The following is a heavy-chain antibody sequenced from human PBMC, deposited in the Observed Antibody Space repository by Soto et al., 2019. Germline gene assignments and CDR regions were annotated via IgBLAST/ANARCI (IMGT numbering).Heavy chain of an antibody. J-gene: IGHJ5*02. D-gene: IGHD3-22*01. V-gene: IGHV1-2*04. CDR1: GYTFTGYY. CDR3: ARSSVYYYDSSGYFLFDQ. CDR2: INPNSGGT. Sequence: ASVKVSCKASGYTFTGYYMHWVRQAPGQGLEWMGWINPNSGGTNYAQKFQGWVTMTRDTSISTAYMELSRLRSDDTAVYYCARSSVYYYDSSGYFLFDQWGQGTLVTVSS.